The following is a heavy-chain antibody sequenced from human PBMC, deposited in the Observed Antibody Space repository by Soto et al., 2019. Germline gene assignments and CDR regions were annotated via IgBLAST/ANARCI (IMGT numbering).Heavy chain of an antibody. CDR3: ARSVFP. J-gene: IGHJ5*02. V-gene: IGHV4-59*06. Sequence: SETLSLTCTVSGGSINSYYWNWIRQHPGKGLEWIGYFYYSGSTYYNPSLKSRVTISVNTSKNQFSLKLSSVTAADTAVYYCARSVFPWGQGTLVTVSS. CDR1: GGSINSYY. CDR2: FYYSGST.